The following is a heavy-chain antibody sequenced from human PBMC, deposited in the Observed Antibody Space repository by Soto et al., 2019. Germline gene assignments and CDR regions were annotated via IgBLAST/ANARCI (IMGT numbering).Heavy chain of an antibody. CDR1: GFTFSSYA. D-gene: IGHD5-18*01. CDR3: AKEVAGYSYGYLPPYYYGMDV. CDR2: ISGSGGST. J-gene: IGHJ6*02. V-gene: IGHV3-23*01. Sequence: EVQLLESGGGLVQPGGSLRLSCAASGFTFSSYAMSWVRQAPGKGLEWVSAISGSGGSTYYADSVKGRFTISRDNSKNTLYLQMNSRRAEDTAVYYCAKEVAGYSYGYLPPYYYGMDVWGQGTTVTVSS.